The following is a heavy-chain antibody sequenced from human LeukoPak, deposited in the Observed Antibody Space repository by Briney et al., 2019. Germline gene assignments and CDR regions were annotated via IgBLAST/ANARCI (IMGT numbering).Heavy chain of an antibody. D-gene: IGHD2-15*01. V-gene: IGHV5-51*01. J-gene: IGHJ4*02. CDR2: IYPGDSDT. CDR1: GYSFTSYW. CDR3: ATGRYCSGGSCRRNYFDY. Sequence: GESLKISCKGSGYSFTSYWIGWVRPIPGKGLEWMGIIYPGDSDTRYSPSFQGQVTISADKSISTAYLQWSSLKASDTAMYYCATGRYCSGGSCRRNYFDYWGQGTLVTVSS.